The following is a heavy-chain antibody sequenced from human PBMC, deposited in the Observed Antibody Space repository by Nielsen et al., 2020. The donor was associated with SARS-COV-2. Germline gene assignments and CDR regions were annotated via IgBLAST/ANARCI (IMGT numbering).Heavy chain of an antibody. J-gene: IGHJ3*02. CDR2: ISYDGSNK. CDR1: GFTFSSYS. D-gene: IGHD3-10*01. CDR3: ARAGLRGYYGSGSYYPGNAFDI. Sequence: GESLKISCAASGFTFSSYSMNWVRQAPGKGLEWVAVISYDGSNKYYADSVKGRFTISRDNSKNTLYLQMNSLRAEDTAVYYCARAGLRGYYGSGSYYPGNAFDIWGQGTMVTVSS. V-gene: IGHV3-30*03.